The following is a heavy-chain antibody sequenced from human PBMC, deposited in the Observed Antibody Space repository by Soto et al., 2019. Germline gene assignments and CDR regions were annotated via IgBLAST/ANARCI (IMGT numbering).Heavy chain of an antibody. CDR3: ASSRRYYDSSGYSPHFDY. J-gene: IGHJ4*02. D-gene: IGHD3-22*01. CDR2: INPNSGGT. Sequence: MHWVRQAPGQGLEWMGWINPNSGGTNYAQKFQGRVTMTRDTSISTAYMELSRLRSDDTAVYYCASSRRYYDSSGYSPHFDYWGQGTLVTVSS. V-gene: IGHV1-2*02.